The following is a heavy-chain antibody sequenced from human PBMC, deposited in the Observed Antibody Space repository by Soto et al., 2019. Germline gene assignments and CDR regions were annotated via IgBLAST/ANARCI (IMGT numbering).Heavy chain of an antibody. J-gene: IGHJ4*02. V-gene: IGHV3-23*01. CDR1: GFTFSSYA. Sequence: GGSLRLSCAASGFTFSSYAMSWVRQAPGKGLEWVSTISGGGGRTYYADSVKGRFSISRDNSKNTLYLQMNSLRAEDTALYYCARRGSGAVAFDYWGQGTLVTVSS. CDR2: ISGGGGRT. D-gene: IGHD6-19*01. CDR3: ARRGSGAVAFDY.